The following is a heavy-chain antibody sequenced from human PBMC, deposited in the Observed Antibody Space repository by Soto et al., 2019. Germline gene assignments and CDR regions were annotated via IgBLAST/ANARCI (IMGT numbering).Heavy chain of an antibody. Sequence: PGGSLRLSCAASGFVFNNYAMSWVRQAPGKGLEGVATLSSGGGTTYYTDSVKGRFTISRDNSMNLLYLQMNSLRADDTAVYYCAKDGDWYDFSTGYYSRGNYFDYWGQGTLVTVSS. CDR1: GFVFNNYA. CDR2: LSSGGGTT. V-gene: IGHV3-23*01. D-gene: IGHD3-3*01. J-gene: IGHJ4*02. CDR3: AKDGDWYDFSTGYYSRGNYFDY.